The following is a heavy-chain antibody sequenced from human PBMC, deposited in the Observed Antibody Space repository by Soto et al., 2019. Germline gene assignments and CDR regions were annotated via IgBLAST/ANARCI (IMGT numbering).Heavy chain of an antibody. Sequence: PGGSLRLSCAASGFTFSSYAMHWVRQAPGKGLEYVSAISSYGGSTYYANSVKGRFTISRDNSKNTLYLQMGSLRAEDTAVYYCAKGFGNYGAFNYGGKETLFTVS. CDR3: AKGFGNYGAFNY. J-gene: IGHJ4*02. CDR1: GFTFSSYA. V-gene: IGHV3-64*01. D-gene: IGHD1-7*01. CDR2: ISSYGGST.